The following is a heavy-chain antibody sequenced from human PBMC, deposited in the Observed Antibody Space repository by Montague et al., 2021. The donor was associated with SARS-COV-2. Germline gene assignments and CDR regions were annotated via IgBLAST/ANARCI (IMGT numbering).Heavy chain of an antibody. CDR3: ARGRTVTTFYYYYYYGMDV. CDR2: INHSGST. Sequence: SETLSLTCAVYGGSFSGYYWSWIRQPPGKGLEWIGEINHSGSTNYNPSLNSRVTISADTSKNQFSLKLSSVTAADTAVYYCARGRTVTTFYYYYYYGMDVWGQGTMVTVSS. CDR1: GGSFSGYY. J-gene: IGHJ6*02. V-gene: IGHV4-34*01. D-gene: IGHD4-17*01.